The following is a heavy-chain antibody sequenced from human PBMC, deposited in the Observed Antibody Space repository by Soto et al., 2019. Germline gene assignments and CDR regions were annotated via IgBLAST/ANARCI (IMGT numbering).Heavy chain of an antibody. D-gene: IGHD2-2*01. Sequence: GGSLRLSCAASGFTFSSYSMNWVRQAPGKGLEWVSSISSSSSYIYYADSVKGRFTTPRDNAKNSLYLQMNSLRAEDTAVYYCARDHVSSTSSHYYYYGMDVWGQGTTVTVSS. CDR3: ARDHVSSTSSHYYYYGMDV. CDR2: ISSSSSYI. CDR1: GFTFSSYS. V-gene: IGHV3-21*01. J-gene: IGHJ6*02.